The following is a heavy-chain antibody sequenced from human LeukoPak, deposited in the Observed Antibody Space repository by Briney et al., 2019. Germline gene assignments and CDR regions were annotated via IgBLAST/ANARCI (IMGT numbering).Heavy chain of an antibody. D-gene: IGHD4-17*01. CDR3: AGVPDYGDYVGYYYYYGMDV. CDR1: GFTFSDYY. CDR2: ISSSGSTI. V-gene: IGHV3-11*04. Sequence: TGGSLRLSCAASGFTFSDYYMTWIRQAPGKGLEWVSYISSSGSTIYYADSVKGRFTISRDNAKNSLYLQMNSLRAEDTAVYYCAGVPDYGDYVGYYYYYGMDVWGQGTTVTVSS. J-gene: IGHJ6*02.